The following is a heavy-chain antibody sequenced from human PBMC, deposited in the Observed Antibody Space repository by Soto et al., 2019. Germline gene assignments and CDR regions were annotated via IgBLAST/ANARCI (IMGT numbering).Heavy chain of an antibody. V-gene: IGHV1-18*01. J-gene: IGHJ4*02. Sequence: ASVKVSCKASGYTFTNHGISWVRQAPGQGLEWMGWISAYNGNTNYAQKLQGRVTMTTDTSTSTAYMELRSLRSDDTAVYYCAREDCSSTSCDTAPDYWGQGTLVTVSS. CDR1: GYTFTNHG. CDR2: ISAYNGNT. CDR3: AREDCSSTSCDTAPDY. D-gene: IGHD2-2*02.